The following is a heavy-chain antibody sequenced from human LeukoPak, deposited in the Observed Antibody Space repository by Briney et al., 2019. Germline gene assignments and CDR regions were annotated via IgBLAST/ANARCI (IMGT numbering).Heavy chain of an antibody. Sequence: PGGSLRLSCAASGFTFSSYGMHWVRQAPGKGLEWVAVISYDGSNKYYADSVKGRFTISRDNSKNTLYLQMNSLRAEDTAVYYCAKWTDSGYEGDYYFDYWGQGTLVTVS. D-gene: IGHD5-12*01. CDR2: ISYDGSNK. CDR1: GFTFSSYG. V-gene: IGHV3-30*18. J-gene: IGHJ4*02. CDR3: AKWTDSGYEGDYYFDY.